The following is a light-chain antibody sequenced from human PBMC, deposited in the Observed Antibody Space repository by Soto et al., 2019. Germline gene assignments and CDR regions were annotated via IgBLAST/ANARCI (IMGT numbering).Light chain of an antibody. CDR1: QSISTY. CDR3: QQSYSTPWT. CDR2: AAS. J-gene: IGKJ1*01. V-gene: IGKV1-39*01. Sequence: DIQMTQSPSSLSASVGDRVTITCRASQSISTYLNWYQQKPGRAPKFLIYAASNLQSGVPSRFSGSGSGTDFTFTISSLQPEDFATYYCQQSYSTPWTFGQGTKVEIK.